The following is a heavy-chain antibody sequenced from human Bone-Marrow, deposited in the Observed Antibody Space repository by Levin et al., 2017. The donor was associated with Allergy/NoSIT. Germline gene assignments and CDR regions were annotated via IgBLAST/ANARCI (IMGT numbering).Heavy chain of an antibody. CDR3: ARGLLRAGWNDGWGGWDY. Sequence: KSGGSLRLSCAVYGGSFSGYYWSWIRQPPGKGLEWIGEINHSGSTNYNPSLKSRVTISVDTSKNQFSLKLSSVTAADTAVYYCARGLLRAGWNDGWGGWDYWGQGTLVTVSS. D-gene: IGHD1-1*01. V-gene: IGHV4-34*01. J-gene: IGHJ4*02. CDR2: INHSGST. CDR1: GGSFSGYY.